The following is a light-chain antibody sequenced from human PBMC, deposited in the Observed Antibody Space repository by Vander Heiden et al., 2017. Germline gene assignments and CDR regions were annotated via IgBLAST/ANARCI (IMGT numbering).Light chain of an antibody. CDR2: LGS. CDR1: QSLLHSNGYNY. CDR3: MQTLQTPNT. Sequence: IVMPQSPLSLPVTPGEPASISCRSSQSLLHSNGYNYLDWYLQKPGQSPQLLIYLGSNRASGVPDRFSGSGSGTDFTLKISRVEAEDLGVYYCMQTLQTPNTFGQGTKLEIK. J-gene: IGKJ2*01. V-gene: IGKV2-28*01.